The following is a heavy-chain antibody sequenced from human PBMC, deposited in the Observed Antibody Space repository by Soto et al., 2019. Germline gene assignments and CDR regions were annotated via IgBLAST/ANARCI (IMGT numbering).Heavy chain of an antibody. V-gene: IGHV3-43*01. J-gene: IGHJ6*02. CDR2: ISWDGGST. CDR1: GFTFDDYT. Sequence: GGSLRLSCAASGFTFDDYTMHWVRQAPGKGLEWVSLISWDGGSTYYADSVKGRFTISRDNSKNSLYLQMNSLRTEDTALYYCAKDIEEDRDCSGGSCYWKLYYYYGMDVWGQGTTVTVSS. D-gene: IGHD2-15*01. CDR3: AKDIEEDRDCSGGSCYWKLYYYYGMDV.